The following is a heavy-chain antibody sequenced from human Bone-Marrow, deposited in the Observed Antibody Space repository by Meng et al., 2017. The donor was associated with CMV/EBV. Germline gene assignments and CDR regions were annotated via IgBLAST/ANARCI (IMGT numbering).Heavy chain of an antibody. J-gene: IGHJ6*02. CDR2: IGTAGDT. Sequence: GESLKISCAASGFTFSSYDMHWVRQATGKGLEWVSAIGTAGDTYYPGSVKGRFTISRENAKNSLYLQMNSLRAGDTAVYYCARDKGYGMDVWGRGTTVTVSS. CDR3: ARDKGYGMDV. CDR1: GFTFSSYD. V-gene: IGHV3-13*01.